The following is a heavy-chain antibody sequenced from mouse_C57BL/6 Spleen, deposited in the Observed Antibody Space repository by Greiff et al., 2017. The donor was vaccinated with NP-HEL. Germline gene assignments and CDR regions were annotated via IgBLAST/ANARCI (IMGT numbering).Heavy chain of an antibody. Sequence: EVQVVESGAELVRPGASVKLSCTASGFNIKDDYMHWVKQRPEQGLEWIGWIDPENGDTEYASKFQGQAPITADTSSNPAYLQLSSLTSEDTAVYYCTTTVVATGDYWGQGTTLTVSS. CDR2: IDPENGDT. J-gene: IGHJ2*01. CDR1: GFNIKDDY. D-gene: IGHD1-1*01. CDR3: TTTVVATGDY. V-gene: IGHV14-4*01.